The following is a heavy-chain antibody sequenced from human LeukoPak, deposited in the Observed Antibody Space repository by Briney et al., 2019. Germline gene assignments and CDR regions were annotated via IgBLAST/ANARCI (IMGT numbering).Heavy chain of an antibody. CDR3: ARDLRGYSYGY. V-gene: IGHV3-66*01. Sequence: PGGSLRLSCAASGFIVSHKYMAWVRQAPGKGLEWLSIIYAGGNSVSADSVKGRFIISRDNSRNTVHLQMNSLRAEDTAVYYCARDLRGYSYGYWGQGTLVTVSS. J-gene: IGHJ4*02. CDR1: GFIVSHKY. D-gene: IGHD5-18*01. CDR2: IYAGGNS.